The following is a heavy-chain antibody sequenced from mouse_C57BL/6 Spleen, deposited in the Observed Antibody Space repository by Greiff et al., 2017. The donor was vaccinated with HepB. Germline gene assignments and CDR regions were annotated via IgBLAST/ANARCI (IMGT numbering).Heavy chain of an antibody. V-gene: IGHV5-6*01. Sequence: EVQLQESGGDLVKPGGSLKLSCAASGFTFSSYGMSWVRQTPDKRLEWVATISSGGSYTYYPDSVKGRFTISRDNAKNTLYLQMSSLKSEDTAMYYCARGGDYDVDYWGQGTTLTVSS. CDR3: ARGGDYDVDY. J-gene: IGHJ2*01. D-gene: IGHD2-4*01. CDR1: GFTFSSYG. CDR2: ISSGGSYT.